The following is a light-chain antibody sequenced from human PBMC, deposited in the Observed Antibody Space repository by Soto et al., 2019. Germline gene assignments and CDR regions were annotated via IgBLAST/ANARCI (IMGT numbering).Light chain of an antibody. CDR1: QSVSSN. CDR2: GAS. V-gene: IGKV3-15*01. Sequence: EMVMTQSPATLSVSPGERATLSCRASQSVSSNLAWYQQKPGQAPRLLIYGASTRATGIPARFSGSGSGTAFTLTNSSLQSEDFAVYYCQQYTNWPPWTFGQGTKVEIK. CDR3: QQYTNWPPWT. J-gene: IGKJ1*01.